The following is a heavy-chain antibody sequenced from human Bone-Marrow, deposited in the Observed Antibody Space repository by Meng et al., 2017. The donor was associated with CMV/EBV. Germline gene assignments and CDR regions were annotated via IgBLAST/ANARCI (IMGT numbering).Heavy chain of an antibody. CDR3: ARGRWKLRFWFDP. Sequence: SETLSLTCTVSGYSISSGYYWGWIRQPPGKGLEWIGSIYHSGSTYYNPSLKSRVTISVDTSKNQFSLKLSSVTAADTAVYYCARGRWKLRFWFDPWGQGTLVTVSS. V-gene: IGHV4-38-2*02. D-gene: IGHD4-23*01. CDR2: IYHSGST. J-gene: IGHJ5*02. CDR1: GYSISSGYY.